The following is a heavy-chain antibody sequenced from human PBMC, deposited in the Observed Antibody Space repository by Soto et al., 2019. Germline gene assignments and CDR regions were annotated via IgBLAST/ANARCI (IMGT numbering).Heavy chain of an antibody. V-gene: IGHV5-10-1*01. J-gene: IGHJ6*02. D-gene: IGHD5-12*01. CDR1: GYSFTSYW. CDR2: IDPSDSYT. Sequence: GESLKISCKGSGYSFTSYWISWVRQMPGKGLEWMGRIDPSDSYTNYSPSFQGHVTISADKSISTAYLQWSSLKASDTAMYYCARNWDIGATFNYYRMDVWGQGTTVTVSS. CDR3: ARNWDIGATFNYYRMDV.